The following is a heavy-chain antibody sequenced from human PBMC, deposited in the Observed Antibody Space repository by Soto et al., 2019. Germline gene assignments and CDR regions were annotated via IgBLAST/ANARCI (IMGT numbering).Heavy chain of an antibody. CDR1: GYTFTSYG. J-gene: IGHJ6*02. CDR2: ISAYNGNT. D-gene: IGHD3-9*01. Sequence: QVQLVQSGAEVKKPVASVKVSCKASGYTFTSYGISWVRQAPGQGLEWMGWISAYNGNTNYAQKLQGRVTMTTDTSTSTAYMELRSLRSDDTAVYYCARDYYDILTGYYKSYYYYGMDVWGQGTTVTVSS. CDR3: ARDYYDILTGYYKSYYYYGMDV. V-gene: IGHV1-18*01.